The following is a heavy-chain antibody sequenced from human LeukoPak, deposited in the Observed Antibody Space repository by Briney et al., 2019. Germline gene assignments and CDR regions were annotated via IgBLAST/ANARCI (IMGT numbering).Heavy chain of an antibody. CDR3: ARVGHWAVTDYYGMDV. V-gene: IGHV1-2*04. Sequence: ASVKVSCKASGYTFTGYYMHWVRQAPGQGLEWMGWINPNSGGTNYAQKFQGWVTMTRDTSISTAYMELSRLRSDDTAVYYCARVGHWAVTDYYGMDVWGQGTTVTVSS. J-gene: IGHJ6*02. CDR2: INPNSGGT. CDR1: GYTFTGYY. D-gene: IGHD2-21*02.